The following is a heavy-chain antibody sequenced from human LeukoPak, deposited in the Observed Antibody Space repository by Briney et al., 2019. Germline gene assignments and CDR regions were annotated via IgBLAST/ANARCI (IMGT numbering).Heavy chain of an antibody. J-gene: IGHJ4*02. Sequence: PGGSLRLSCAASGFTFSSYEMNWVRQAPGKGLEWASYIGGSGITIYYADSVKGRFTISRDNAKNSLYLQMNSLRAEDTAVYYCARDPGAATFDYWGQGTLVTVSS. CDR3: ARDPGAATFDY. V-gene: IGHV3-48*03. D-gene: IGHD6-13*01. CDR2: IGGSGITI. CDR1: GFTFSSYE.